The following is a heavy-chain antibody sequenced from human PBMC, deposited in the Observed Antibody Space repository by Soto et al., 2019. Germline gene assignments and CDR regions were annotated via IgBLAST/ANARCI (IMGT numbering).Heavy chain of an antibody. CDR2: IIPILGIA. J-gene: IGHJ4*02. Sequence: QVQLVQSGAEVKKPGSSVKVSCKASGGTFSSYSISWVRQAPGQGLEWMRRIIPILGIANYAQKFQGRVTITADKATSTAYMELSSLRSEDTAVYYCASSSRVLLDYWGQGTLVSVSS. V-gene: IGHV1-69*02. CDR3: ASSSRVLLDY. CDR1: GGTFSSYS. D-gene: IGHD3-10*01.